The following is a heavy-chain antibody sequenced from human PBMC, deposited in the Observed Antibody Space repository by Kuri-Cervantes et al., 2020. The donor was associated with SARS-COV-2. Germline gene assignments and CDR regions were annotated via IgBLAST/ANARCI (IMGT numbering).Heavy chain of an antibody. CDR3: AKVYSSPL. J-gene: IGHJ4*02. D-gene: IGHD6-19*01. Sequence: GGSLRLSCAASGFTFSSYSMNWVRQAPGKGLEWVAVISYDGSNKYYADSVKGRFTISRDNSKNTLYLQMNSLRAEDTAVYYCAKVYSSPLWGQGTLVTVSS. CDR2: ISYDGSNK. CDR1: GFTFSSYS. V-gene: IGHV3-30*18.